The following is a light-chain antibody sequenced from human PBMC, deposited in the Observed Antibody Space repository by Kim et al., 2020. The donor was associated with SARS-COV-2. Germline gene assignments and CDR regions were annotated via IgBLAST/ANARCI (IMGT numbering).Light chain of an antibody. CDR3: CSYAGRYTWI. J-gene: IGLJ2*01. Sequence: GQSVTIACTGTSSDVGSYDLVSWYHQHPAKAPKLMISDVSKRPSGVPDRFSGSKSGNTASLTISGLQAEDESDYYCCSYAGRYTWIFGGGTQLTVL. CDR2: DVS. CDR1: SSDVGSYDL. V-gene: IGLV2-11*01.